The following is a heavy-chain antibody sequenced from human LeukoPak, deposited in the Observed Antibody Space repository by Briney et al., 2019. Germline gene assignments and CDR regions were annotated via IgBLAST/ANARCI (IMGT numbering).Heavy chain of an antibody. CDR1: GLIVRANY. D-gene: IGHD3-22*01. Sequence: PGGSLRLSCAASGLIVRANYMSWVPQAPGKGLEWVSIIYSTGNKYYVDSVKSRFTISKDNREGLLYVQMNSLRAEDTAVYYCARAGFGYTRGGYHYDHYYFVYWGQGNLVTVSS. CDR2: IYSTGNK. J-gene: IGHJ4*02. CDR3: ARAGFGYTRGGYHYDHYYFVY. V-gene: IGHV3-53*01.